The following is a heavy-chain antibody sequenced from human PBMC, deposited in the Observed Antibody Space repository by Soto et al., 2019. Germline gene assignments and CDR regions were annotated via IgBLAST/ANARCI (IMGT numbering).Heavy chain of an antibody. V-gene: IGHV1-3*01. CDR1: GFAFSTYY. J-gene: IGHJ4*02. CDR3: ARDPFLQFYSLDF. Sequence: QVQLVQSGAEVKKTGASVKLSCQASGFAFSTYYFHWVRQAPGQGLEWMGWISGYNGNTKYAEIFQDRLTITSDAAASTVYMELYGLRSEDTAVYFCARDPFLQFYSLDFWGQGTLVTVSA. CDR2: ISGYNGNT. D-gene: IGHD2-15*01.